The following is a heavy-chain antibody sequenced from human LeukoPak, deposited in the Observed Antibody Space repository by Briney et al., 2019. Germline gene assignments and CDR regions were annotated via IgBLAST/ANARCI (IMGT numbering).Heavy chain of an antibody. D-gene: IGHD2-21*02. CDR1: GYTFTSYA. Sequence: ASVKVSCKASGYTFTSYAMHWVRQAPGQRLEWMGWINAGNGNTKYSQKLQGRVTITRDTSASTAYMELSSLRSEDTAVYYCARDTWAYCGGDCYSGIFDYWGQGTLVTVSS. CDR3: ARDTWAYCGGDCYSGIFDY. J-gene: IGHJ4*02. V-gene: IGHV1-3*01. CDR2: INAGNGNT.